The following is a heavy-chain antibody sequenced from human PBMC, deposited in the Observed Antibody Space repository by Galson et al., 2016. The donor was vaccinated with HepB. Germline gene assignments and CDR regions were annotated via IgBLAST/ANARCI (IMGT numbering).Heavy chain of an antibody. CDR1: GGSISSGGYY. J-gene: IGHJ4*02. CDR2: IYHSGSN. D-gene: IGHD3-10*01. CDR3: ARDGSSGSGSFGY. V-gene: IGHV4-31*03. Sequence: TLSLTCTVSGGSISSGGYYWSWIRQHPGKGLEWIGYIYHSGSNYYNPSLKSRVTISVDTAKNQFSLKLSSVTAADTAVYFCARDGSSGSGSFGYWGQGTLVTVSS.